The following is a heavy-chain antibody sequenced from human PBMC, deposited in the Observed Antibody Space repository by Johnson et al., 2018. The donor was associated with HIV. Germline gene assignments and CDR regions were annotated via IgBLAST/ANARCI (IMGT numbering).Heavy chain of an antibody. Sequence: QVQLVESGGGVVQPGRSLRLSCAASGFTFSSMHWDRQAPGKGLEWVAVISHDGSHKYYADSVKGRFSLSRDNSKNTLYLQMNSLRAEDTAVYYCAKDLGGSYLGTISHAFDIWGQGTMVTVSS. CDR2: ISHDGSHK. V-gene: IGHV3-30*18. D-gene: IGHD1-26*01. J-gene: IGHJ3*02. CDR3: AKDLGGSYLGTISHAFDI. CDR1: GFTFSS.